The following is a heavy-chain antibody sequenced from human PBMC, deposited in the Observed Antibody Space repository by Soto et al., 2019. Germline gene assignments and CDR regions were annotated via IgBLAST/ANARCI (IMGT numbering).Heavy chain of an antibody. Sequence: PGGSLRLSCAASGFTFSSYWMHWVRQAPGKGLVWVSRINSDGSSTSYADSVKGRFTISRDNAKNTLYLQMNSLRAEDTALYYCAREEQLVRDYYGMDVWGQGTTVTVSS. V-gene: IGHV3-74*01. J-gene: IGHJ6*02. CDR2: INSDGSST. CDR3: AREEQLVRDYYGMDV. CDR1: GFTFSSYW. D-gene: IGHD6-6*01.